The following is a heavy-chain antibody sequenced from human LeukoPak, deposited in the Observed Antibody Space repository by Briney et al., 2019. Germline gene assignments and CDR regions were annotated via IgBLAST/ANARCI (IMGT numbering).Heavy chain of an antibody. D-gene: IGHD6-13*01. CDR3: ARPLLAYSSSWYNY. V-gene: IGHV3-21*01. J-gene: IGHJ4*02. Sequence: PGGSLRLSCAASGSTFSSYSMNWVRQAPGKGLEWVSSISSSSSYIYYADSVKGRFTISRDNAKNSLYLQMNSLRAEDTAVYYCARPLLAYSSSWYNYWGQGTLVTVSS. CDR1: GSTFSSYS. CDR2: ISSSSSYI.